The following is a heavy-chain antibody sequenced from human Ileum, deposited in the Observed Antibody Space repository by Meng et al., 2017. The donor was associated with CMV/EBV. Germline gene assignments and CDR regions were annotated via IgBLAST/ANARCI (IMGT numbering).Heavy chain of an antibody. Sequence: QVPLQTAGPILVKRSQTLSLTSTVSCGSIGSGVHSWNWIRQAAGKGLEWSGRVKGSGSASLYNPSLKIRVTVSVYMSKNQFFLKLSSVTAADTAIYYCARRLREARERTWENWLDRWGQGILVTVSS. CDR1: CGSIGSGVHS. D-gene: IGHD1-14*01. CDR2: VKGSGSA. J-gene: IGHJ5*02. CDR3: ARRLREARERTWENWLDR. V-gene: IGHV4-61*02.